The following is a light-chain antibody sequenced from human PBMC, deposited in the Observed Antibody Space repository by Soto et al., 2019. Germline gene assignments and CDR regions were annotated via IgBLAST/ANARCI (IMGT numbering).Light chain of an antibody. CDR3: SLYTSENTYV. CDR2: KAS. V-gene: IGLV2-18*01. Sequence: QSALTQPPSVSGSPGQSVTISCTGTSTDFVSYNRVSWYQQPPGTAPKLIIYKASNRPSGVPGRFSGSKSGNTASLTISGLQAADEADYYCSLYTSENTYVFGTGTKVTVL. J-gene: IGLJ1*01. CDR1: STDFVSYNR.